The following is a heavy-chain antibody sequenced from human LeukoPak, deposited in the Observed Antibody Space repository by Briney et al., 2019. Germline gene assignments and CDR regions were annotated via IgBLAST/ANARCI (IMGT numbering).Heavy chain of an antibody. CDR2: INHNAEMI. CDR1: GFPFSSYV. D-gene: IGHD3-9*01. V-gene: IGHV3-48*02. Sequence: GGSLRLSCEASGFPFSSYVMSWVRRAPGKGLEWIAYINHNAEMILYPDFVKGRFTISRDNAKNSLYLQMNALRDEDTAIYYCARDHDWAFDLWGQGTLVTVSS. CDR3: ARDHDWAFDL. J-gene: IGHJ4*02.